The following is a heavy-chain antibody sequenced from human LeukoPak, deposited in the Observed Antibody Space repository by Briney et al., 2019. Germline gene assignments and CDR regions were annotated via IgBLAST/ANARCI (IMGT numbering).Heavy chain of an antibody. Sequence: GGSLRLSCAASGFTFSMYWMHWVRQAPGKGLVWVSRIKSDGSTNYADCVKGRFTISRDNAKNTVSLQMNSLRPEDTGVYYCTRAPSEIGGYYPEYFRHWGQGTLVTVSS. CDR2: IKSDGST. CDR1: GFTFSMYW. CDR3: TRAPSEIGGYYPEYFRH. J-gene: IGHJ1*01. D-gene: IGHD3-22*01. V-gene: IGHV3-74*01.